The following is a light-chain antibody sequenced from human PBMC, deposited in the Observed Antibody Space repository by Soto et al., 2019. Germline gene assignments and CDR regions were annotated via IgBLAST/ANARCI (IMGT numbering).Light chain of an antibody. V-gene: IGLV1-40*01. CDR2: GSY. CDR3: QSYDSSLSAYV. CDR1: SSNIGAGYD. Sequence: QSVLTQPPSVSGAPGQRVTISCTGSSSNIGAGYDVHWYHQLPGTAPTLLIYGSYNRPSGVPDRFFGSKSGTSASLAITGLQAEDEADYYCQSYDSSLSAYVFGTGTKVTVL. J-gene: IGLJ1*01.